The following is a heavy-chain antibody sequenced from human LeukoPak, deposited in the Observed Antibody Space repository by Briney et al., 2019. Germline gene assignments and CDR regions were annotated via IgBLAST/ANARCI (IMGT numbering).Heavy chain of an antibody. Sequence: PGGSLRLSCAASGFTFSSYAMSWVRQAAGKGLEWVSAVSGSGGSTYYADSVKGRFAISRDNSKNTLYLQMNSLRAEDTAVYYCAKGDYYDSSGPFDYWGQGTLVTVSS. V-gene: IGHV3-23*01. D-gene: IGHD3-22*01. CDR3: AKGDYYDSSGPFDY. J-gene: IGHJ4*02. CDR2: VSGSGGST. CDR1: GFTFSSYA.